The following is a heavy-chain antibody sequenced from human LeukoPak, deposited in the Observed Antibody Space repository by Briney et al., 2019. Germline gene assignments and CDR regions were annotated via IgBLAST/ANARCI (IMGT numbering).Heavy chain of an antibody. D-gene: IGHD1-26*01. CDR1: GYTFTNYD. CDR2: MNPNSGDT. V-gene: IGHV1-8*01. CDR3: ARANPYSLCMYDY. J-gene: IGHJ4*02. Sequence: PQASVKVSCKASGYTFTNYDINWVRQATGQGLEWMGWMNPNSGDTGYAQKFQGRIIMTRNTSISTAYMELSSLRSEDAAVYYCARANPYSLCMYDYLGQGTLVTVSS.